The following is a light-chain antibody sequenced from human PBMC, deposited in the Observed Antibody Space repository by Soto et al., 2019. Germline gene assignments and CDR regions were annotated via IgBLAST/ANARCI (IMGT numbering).Light chain of an antibody. CDR1: QSVTISY. CDR3: QQYDTSPWT. Sequence: EVVLTQSPGTLSLSPGERATLSCRASQSVTISYLAWFQQKPGQAPRLLIYGARSRATGFPARFSGSGSGTEFTLTISRLEPEDFAVYYCQQYDTSPWTFGQETKVDIK. J-gene: IGKJ1*01. V-gene: IGKV3-20*01. CDR2: GAR.